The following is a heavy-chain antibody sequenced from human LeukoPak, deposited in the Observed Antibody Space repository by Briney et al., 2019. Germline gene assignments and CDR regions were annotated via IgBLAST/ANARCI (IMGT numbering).Heavy chain of an antibody. CDR3: ARDASFGVKFGESAEYYFDY. J-gene: IGHJ4*02. Sequence: GASVKVSCKACVYTFTGYYIYGVRQAPGQGLEWMGWINPNSGGTKYAQKFRGRVTMTRDTSIRTAYMELSRLRSDDTAVNFCARDASFGVKFGESAEYYFDYWGPGTLVTVSS. CDR2: INPNSGGT. V-gene: IGHV1-2*02. CDR1: VYTFTGYY. D-gene: IGHD3-10*01.